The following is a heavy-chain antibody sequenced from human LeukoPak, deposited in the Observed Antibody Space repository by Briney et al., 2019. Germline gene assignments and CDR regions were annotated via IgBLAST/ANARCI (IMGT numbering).Heavy chain of an antibody. D-gene: IGHD3-16*01. CDR3: ARDSVDDYVGGILDH. CDR1: GFTFSSYS. J-gene: IGHJ4*02. CDR2: ISSSRSTI. Sequence: PGGSLRLSCAASGFTFSSYSMSWVRQAPGKGLEWVSYISSSRSTIYYADSVKGRFTISRDNAKNSLYLQMNSLRAEDTAVYYCARDSVDDYVGGILDHWGQGTLVTVSS. V-gene: IGHV3-48*01.